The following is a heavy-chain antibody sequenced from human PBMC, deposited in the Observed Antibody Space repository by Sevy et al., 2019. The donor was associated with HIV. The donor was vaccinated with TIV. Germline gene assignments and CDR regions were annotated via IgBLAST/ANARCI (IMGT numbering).Heavy chain of an antibody. Sequence: GGSLRLSCAASGFTFSSYWMHWVRQAPGKGLVWVSRINSDGSSTNYADSVKGRFTISRDKAKNTLYLQMNSLRAEDTAVYYCAREYSGTYYYFDYWGQGTLVTVSS. D-gene: IGHD1-26*01. V-gene: IGHV3-74*01. J-gene: IGHJ4*02. CDR1: GFTFSSYW. CDR2: INSDGSST. CDR3: AREYSGTYYYFDY.